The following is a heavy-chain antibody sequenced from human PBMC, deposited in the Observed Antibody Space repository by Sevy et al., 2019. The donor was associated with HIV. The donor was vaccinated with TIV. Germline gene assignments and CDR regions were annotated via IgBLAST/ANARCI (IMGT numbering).Heavy chain of an antibody. Sequence: ASVKVSCKTSGYMITSYGINWVRQAPGQGLEWMGWISGYNGNTKYAQNFEGRVTMTIDTSTSTAYMELRSLRSDDTAVEFCAGRSAAGGLPFDYWGQGTLVTVSS. CDR2: ISGYNGNT. CDR3: AGRSAAGGLPFDY. D-gene: IGHD2-15*01. V-gene: IGHV1-18*01. CDR1: GYMITSYG. J-gene: IGHJ4*02.